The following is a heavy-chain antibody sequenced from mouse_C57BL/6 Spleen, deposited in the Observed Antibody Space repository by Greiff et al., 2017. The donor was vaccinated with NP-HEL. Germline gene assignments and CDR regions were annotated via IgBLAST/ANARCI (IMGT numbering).Heavy chain of an antibody. CDR3: ARPSADYYGSSYFDY. Sequence: EVQLQESGGDLVKPGGSLKLSCAASGFTFSSYGMSWVRQTPDKRLEWVATISSGGSYTYYPDSVKGRFTISRDNAKNTLYLQMSSLKSEDTAMYYCARPSADYYGSSYFDYWGQGTTLTVSS. V-gene: IGHV5-6*01. J-gene: IGHJ2*01. CDR1: GFTFSSYG. CDR2: ISSGGSYT. D-gene: IGHD1-1*01.